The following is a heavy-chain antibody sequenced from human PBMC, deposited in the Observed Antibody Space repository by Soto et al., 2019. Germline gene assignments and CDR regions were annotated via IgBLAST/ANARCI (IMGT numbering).Heavy chain of an antibody. V-gene: IGHV5-51*01. CDR3: ARQGYDILTGYPYYYYGMDV. CDR1: GYSFTSYW. J-gene: IGHJ6*02. CDR2: IYPGDSDT. D-gene: IGHD3-9*01. Sequence: PGESLKISCKGSGYSFTSYWIGWVRQMPGKGLEWMGIIYPGDSDTRYSPSFQGQVTISADKSISTAYLQWSSLKASDTAMYYCARQGYDILTGYPYYYYGMDVWGQGTTVTVSS.